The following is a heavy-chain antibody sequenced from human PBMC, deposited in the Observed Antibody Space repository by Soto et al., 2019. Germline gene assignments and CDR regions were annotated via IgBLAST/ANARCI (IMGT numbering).Heavy chain of an antibody. V-gene: IGHV3-30*18. CDR3: AKGQGYCSSATCYCHY. Sequence: GGSLRLSCAASGFTFSSYGMQWVRQAPGKGLEWVAVISYDGSNKYYADSVKGRFTISRDNSKNTLYLQMNSLRAEDTAVYYCAKGQGYCSSATCYCHYWGQGAMVTVSS. D-gene: IGHD2-2*01. J-gene: IGHJ4*02. CDR1: GFTFSSYG. CDR2: ISYDGSNK.